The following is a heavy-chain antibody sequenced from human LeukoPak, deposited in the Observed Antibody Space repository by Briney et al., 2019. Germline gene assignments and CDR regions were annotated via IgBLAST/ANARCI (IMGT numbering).Heavy chain of an antibody. J-gene: IGHJ4*02. V-gene: IGHV4-59*08. Sequence: PSETLSLTCTVSGGSITSYYWSWIRQPPGKGLEWLGYIYYSGSTIYNPSLKSRVTISADTSKNQVSLTLSSVTAADTAVYYCARHPELYFFDYWGQGTLVTVSS. CDR2: IYYSGST. CDR1: GGSITSYY. D-gene: IGHD3-10*01. CDR3: ARHPELYFFDY.